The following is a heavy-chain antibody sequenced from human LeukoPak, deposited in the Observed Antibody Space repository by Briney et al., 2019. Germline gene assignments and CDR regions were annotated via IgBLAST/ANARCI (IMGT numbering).Heavy chain of an antibody. V-gene: IGHV1-2*02. CDR1: AYIFIDYY. D-gene: IGHD5-18*01. CDR2: INPNSGGT. CDR3: ARDRSALGYRQFDY. Sequence: ASVKVSCKASAYIFIDYYIHCVRQAPGQRREWMGWINPNSGGTIYAQSFQGRVTMTRDTSISTAYMDLSRLRSDDTAVYYCARDRSALGYRQFDYWGQGTLVTVSS. J-gene: IGHJ4*02.